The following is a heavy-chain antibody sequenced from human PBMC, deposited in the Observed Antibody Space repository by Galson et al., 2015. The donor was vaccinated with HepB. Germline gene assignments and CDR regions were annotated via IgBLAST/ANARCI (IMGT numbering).Heavy chain of an antibody. V-gene: IGHV3-30-3*01. CDR1: GFTFSSYA. Sequence: SLRLSCAASGFTFSSYAMHWVRQAPGKGLEWVAVISYDGSNKYYADSVKGRFTISRDNSKNTLYLQMNSLRAEDTAVYYCARGFRRRALDYYYYGMDVWGQGTTVTVSS. CDR2: ISYDGSNK. CDR3: ARGFRRRALDYYYYGMDV. J-gene: IGHJ6*02.